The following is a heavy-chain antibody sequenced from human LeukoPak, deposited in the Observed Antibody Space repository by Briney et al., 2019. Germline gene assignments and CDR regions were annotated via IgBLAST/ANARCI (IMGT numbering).Heavy chain of an antibody. V-gene: IGHV1-69*04. CDR3: ARAEYSGYDLGGGYFDY. CDR2: IIPILGIA. D-gene: IGHD5-12*01. Sequence: ASVKVSCKASGGTFSSYAISWVRQAPGQGLEWMGRIIPILGIANYAQKFQGRVTITADKSASTAYMELSSLRSEDTAVYYCARAEYSGYDLGGGYFDYWGQGTLVTVSS. J-gene: IGHJ4*02. CDR1: GGTFSSYA.